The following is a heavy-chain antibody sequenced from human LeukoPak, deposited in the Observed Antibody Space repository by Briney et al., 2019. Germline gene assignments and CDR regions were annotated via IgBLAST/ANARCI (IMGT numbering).Heavy chain of an antibody. CDR3: AKDADSGWYGPVDY. Sequence: PGGTLRLSCAGSGFTFSSYGMSWVRQAPGKGLEWVSCIRGSGTSTYYADSVKGRFTISRDNSKNTLYLQMNSLGAEDTAVYYCAKDADSGWYGPVDYWGQGTLVTVSS. V-gene: IGHV3-23*01. CDR2: IRGSGTST. CDR1: GFTFSSYG. J-gene: IGHJ4*02. D-gene: IGHD6-19*01.